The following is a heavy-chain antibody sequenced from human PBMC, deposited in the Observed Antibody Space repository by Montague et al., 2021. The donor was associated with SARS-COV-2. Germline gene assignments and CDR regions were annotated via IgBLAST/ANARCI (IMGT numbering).Heavy chain of an antibody. Sequence: SLRLSCAASGFTFSSYAMHWVRQAPGKGLEWVAVISYDGSNKYYADSVKGRLTISRDNSKNTLYLQMNSLRAEDTAVYYCARDPFYYDILTGYIYPAYYYYYGMDVWGQGTTVTVSS. D-gene: IGHD3-9*01. CDR2: ISYDGSNK. V-gene: IGHV3-30-3*01. CDR1: GFTFSSYA. J-gene: IGHJ6*02. CDR3: ARDPFYYDILTGYIYPAYYYYYGMDV.